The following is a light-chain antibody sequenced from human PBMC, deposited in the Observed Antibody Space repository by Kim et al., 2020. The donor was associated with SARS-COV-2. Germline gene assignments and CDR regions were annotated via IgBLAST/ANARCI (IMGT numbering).Light chain of an antibody. Sequence: QSITISCTGNSSDVGAYNYVSWYQHHPGKAPKLMIFDVNNRPSGLSNRFSGSKSGNTASLTISGLQAEDEADYYCSSYATTRSYVFGTGTKVTVL. V-gene: IGLV2-14*03. CDR3: SSYATTRSYV. CDR2: DVN. CDR1: SSDVGAYNY. J-gene: IGLJ1*01.